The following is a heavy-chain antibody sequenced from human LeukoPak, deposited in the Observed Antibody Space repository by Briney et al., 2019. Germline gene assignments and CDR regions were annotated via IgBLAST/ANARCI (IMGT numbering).Heavy chain of an antibody. CDR1: GYTFTGFY. CDR2: INPTSGGA. CDR3: ASPTPRWASSGWLDAFDI. V-gene: IGHV1-2*02. J-gene: IGHJ3*02. D-gene: IGHD6-19*01. Sequence: ASVKVSCKASGYTFTGFYMHWVRQAPGQGPEWMGWINPTSGGANYAQKFQGRVTMATDTSISTAYMDLSRLRSDDTAVYYCASPTPRWASSGWLDAFDIWGQGTMVTVSS.